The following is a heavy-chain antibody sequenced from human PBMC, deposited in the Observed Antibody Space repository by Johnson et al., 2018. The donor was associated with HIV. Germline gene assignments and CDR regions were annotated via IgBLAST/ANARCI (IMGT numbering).Heavy chain of an antibody. V-gene: IGHV3-66*02. CDR1: GFTFSSNY. CDR3: ARAVGYSGSGSAFDI. Sequence: VQLVESGGGLVQPGGSLRLSCAASGFTFSSNYMSWVRQAPGKGLEWVSVIYSGGSTDYADSVKGRFTISRDNSKNTLYLQMNSLRAEDTALYYCARAVGYSGSGSAFDIWGQGTRVTVSS. J-gene: IGHJ3*02. D-gene: IGHD3-10*01. CDR2: IYSGGST.